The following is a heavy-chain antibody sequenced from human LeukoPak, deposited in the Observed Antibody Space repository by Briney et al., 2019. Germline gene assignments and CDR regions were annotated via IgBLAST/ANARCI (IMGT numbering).Heavy chain of an antibody. J-gene: IGHJ4*02. Sequence: GGSLRLSCAASGFTFSNAWMSWVRQAPGKGLEWVGRIKSKTDGGTTDYAAPVKGRFTISRDDSKNTLYLQMNSLKTEDTAVYYCTTVAVAAGGFAGDYWGQGTLVTVSS. CDR1: GFTFSNAW. D-gene: IGHD2-21*01. V-gene: IGHV3-15*01. CDR2: IKSKTDGGTT. CDR3: TTVAVAAGGFAGDY.